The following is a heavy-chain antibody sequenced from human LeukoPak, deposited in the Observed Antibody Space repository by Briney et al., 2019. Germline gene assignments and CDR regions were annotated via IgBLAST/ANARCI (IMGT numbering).Heavy chain of an antibody. V-gene: IGHV4-59*13. D-gene: IGHD3-22*01. CDR1: GGSISGCY. Sequence: SETLSLTCTVSGGSISGCYWSWLRQPPEKGLEWIGYIYYSGSTNYNPSLKSRVTISVDTSKNQFSLKLSSVTAADTAVYYCARDSSHYDSSGYYYGVFDYWGQGTLVTVSS. CDR2: IYYSGST. CDR3: ARDSSHYDSSGYYYGVFDY. J-gene: IGHJ4*02.